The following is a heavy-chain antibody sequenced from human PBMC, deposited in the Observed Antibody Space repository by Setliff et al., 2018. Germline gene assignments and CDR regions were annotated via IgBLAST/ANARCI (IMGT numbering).Heavy chain of an antibody. V-gene: IGHV4-34*12. J-gene: IGHJ4*02. CDR3: ARDLGHGGDSDY. Sequence: SETLRLSCAASGFTFSSYAMSWIRQPPGRRLEWIGEIIHSGSTNYNPSLKSRVTISMDTSKNQFSLKLNSVTATDTAVYYCARDLGHGGDSDYWGQGILVTVSS. CDR2: IIHSGST. CDR1: GFTFSSYA. D-gene: IGHD2-21*02.